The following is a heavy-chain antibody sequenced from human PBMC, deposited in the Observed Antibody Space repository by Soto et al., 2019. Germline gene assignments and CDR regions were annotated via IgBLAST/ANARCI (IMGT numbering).Heavy chain of an antibody. V-gene: IGHV4-31*03. J-gene: IGHJ4*02. D-gene: IGHD3-3*01. CDR1: GGSISSGGYY. Sequence: PSETLSLTRTVSGGSISSGGYYWSWIRQHPGKGLEWIGYIYYSGSTYYNPSLKSRVTISVDTSKNQFSLKLSSVTAADTAVYYCARDSVGGYDFWSGHYEGDYFDYWGQGTLVTVSS. CDR2: IYYSGST. CDR3: ARDSVGGYDFWSGHYEGDYFDY.